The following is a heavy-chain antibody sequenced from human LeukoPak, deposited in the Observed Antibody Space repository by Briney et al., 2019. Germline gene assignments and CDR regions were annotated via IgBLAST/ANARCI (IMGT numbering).Heavy chain of an antibody. CDR2: ISYDGSNK. V-gene: IGHV3-30*04. Sequence: GGSLRLSCAASGFTFSSYAMHWVRQAPGKGLEWVAVISYDGSNKYYADSVKGRFTISRDNSKNTLYLQMNSLRAEDTAVYYCARDGITGTTCGMDVWGQGTTVTVPS. CDR3: ARDGITGTTCGMDV. CDR1: GFTFSSYA. D-gene: IGHD1-20*01. J-gene: IGHJ6*02.